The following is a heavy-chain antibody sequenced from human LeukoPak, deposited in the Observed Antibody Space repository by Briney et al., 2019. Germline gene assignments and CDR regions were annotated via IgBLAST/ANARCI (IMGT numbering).Heavy chain of an antibody. CDR1: GFTFSSYS. J-gene: IGHJ4*02. CDR3: ARDPPGSGSLLHFEY. V-gene: IGHV3-21*01. Sequence: PGGSLRLSCVASGFTFSSYSMNWIRQAPGKGMEWMSSISASLTHIMHAYSWKGRSTGARHNAKHSLYLQMNTLRAEDTAVYYCARDPPGSGSLLHFEYCGQGTVVTVSS. CDR2: ISASLTHI. D-gene: IGHD5-12*01.